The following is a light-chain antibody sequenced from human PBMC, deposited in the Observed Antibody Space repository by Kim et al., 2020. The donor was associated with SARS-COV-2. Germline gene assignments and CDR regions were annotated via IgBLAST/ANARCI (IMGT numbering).Light chain of an antibody. V-gene: IGLV3-19*01. CDR2: AKT. CDR1: SLRSYS. CDR3: NSRDSSGHHYV. J-gene: IGLJ1*01. Sequence: LRQTVRMPCQGDSLRSYSASWYQQKPGQAPILLIYAKTNRPSGIPGRFSGSSSGDTAFLTIIGAQTEDEADYYCNSRDSSGHHYVFGTGTKVTVL.